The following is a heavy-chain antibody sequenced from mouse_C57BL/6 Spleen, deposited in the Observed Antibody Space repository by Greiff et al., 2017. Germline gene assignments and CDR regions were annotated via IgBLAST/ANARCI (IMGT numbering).Heavy chain of an antibody. CDR3: ARSFYDGYYAFAY. J-gene: IGHJ3*01. Sequence: QVQLQQPGAELVRPGSSVKLSCKASGYTFTSYWMDWVKQRPGQGLEWIGNIYPSDSETHYNQKFKDKATLTVDKSSSTAYMQLRSLTSEDSAVYYCARSFYDGYYAFAYWGQGTLVTVSA. D-gene: IGHD2-3*01. CDR2: IYPSDSET. CDR1: GYTFTSYW. V-gene: IGHV1-61*01.